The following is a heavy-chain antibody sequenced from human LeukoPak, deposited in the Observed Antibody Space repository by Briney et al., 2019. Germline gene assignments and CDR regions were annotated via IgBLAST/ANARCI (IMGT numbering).Heavy chain of an antibody. V-gene: IGHV3-30-3*01. CDR2: ISYDGSNK. Sequence: GGSLRLSCAASGFTFSSYAMHWVRQAPGKGLEWVAVISYDGSNKYYADSVKGRFTISRDNSKNTLYLQMNSLRAEDTAVYYCASGSSGWFYYYGMDVWGQGTTVTVSS. D-gene: IGHD6-19*01. CDR1: GFTFSSYA. CDR3: ASGSSGWFYYYGMDV. J-gene: IGHJ6*02.